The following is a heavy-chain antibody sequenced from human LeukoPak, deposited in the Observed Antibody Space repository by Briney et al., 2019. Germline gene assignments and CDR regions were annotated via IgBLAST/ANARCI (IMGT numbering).Heavy chain of an antibody. J-gene: IGHJ4*02. V-gene: IGHV4-34*01. CDR1: GFTVSSNY. CDR3: ARGRCSGGSCYAVDFDY. Sequence: KPGGSLRLSCAVSGFTVSSNYMSWVRQPPGKGLEWIGEINHSGSTNYNPSLKSRVTISVDTSKNQFSLKLSSVTAADTAVYYCARGRCSGGSCYAVDFDYWGQGTLVTVSS. D-gene: IGHD2-15*01. CDR2: INHSGST.